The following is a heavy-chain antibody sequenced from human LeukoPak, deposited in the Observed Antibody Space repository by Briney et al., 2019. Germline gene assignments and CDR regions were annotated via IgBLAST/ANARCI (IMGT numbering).Heavy chain of an antibody. Sequence: GGSLRLSCAASGFTVSSNHMSWVRQAPGKGLEWVSVIYSSGSTAYAASVKGRFTISRDNSKNTLYLQMNSLRAEDTAVYHCARGPAGYNWGQGTLVTVPS. CDR1: GFTVSSNH. J-gene: IGHJ4*02. CDR2: IYSSGST. D-gene: IGHD1-1*01. CDR3: ARGPAGYN. V-gene: IGHV3-53*01.